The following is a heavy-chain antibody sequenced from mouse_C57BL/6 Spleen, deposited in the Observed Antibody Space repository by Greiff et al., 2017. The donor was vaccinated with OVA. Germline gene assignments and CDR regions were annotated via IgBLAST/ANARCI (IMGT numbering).Heavy chain of an antibody. J-gene: IGHJ2*01. CDR2: IDPSDSET. CDR3: ARGSPSTVGFDY. D-gene: IGHD1-1*01. V-gene: IGHV1-52*01. CDR1: GYTFTSYW. Sequence: VKLQQSGAELVRPGSSVKLSCKASGYTFTSYWMHWVKQRPIQGLEWIGNIDPSDSETHYNQKFKDKATLTVDKSSSTAYMQLSSLTSEDSAVYYCARGSPSTVGFDYWGQGTTLTVSS.